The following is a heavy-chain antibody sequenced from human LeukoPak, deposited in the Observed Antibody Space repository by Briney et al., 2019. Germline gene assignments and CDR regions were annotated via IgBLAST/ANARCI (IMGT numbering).Heavy chain of an antibody. J-gene: IGHJ4*02. CDR1: GFTFSYYA. CDR2: ISFDGNNK. CDR3: ARETPGQGFDY. V-gene: IGHV3-30*04. Sequence: GGSLRLSCAASGFTFSYYALHWVRQAPGKGLEWVALISFDGNNKFYTDSVKGRFTISRDTSKSILYLQMNTLRGEDTAVYYCARETPGQGFDYWGQGTLVTVSS.